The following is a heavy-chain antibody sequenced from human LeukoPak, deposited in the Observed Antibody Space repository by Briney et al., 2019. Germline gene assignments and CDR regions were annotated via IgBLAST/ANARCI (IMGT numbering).Heavy chain of an antibody. D-gene: IGHD2-2*01. CDR3: ARERGDCSSTSCYGFRFDP. Sequence: SGTLSLTCAVSGGSISSGGYSWSWIRQPPGKGLEWIGYIYHSGSTYYNPSLKSRVTISVDRSKNQFSLKLSSVTAADTAVYYCARERGDCSSTSCYGFRFDPWGQGTLVTVSS. CDR2: IYHSGST. V-gene: IGHV4-30-2*01. J-gene: IGHJ5*02. CDR1: GGSISSGGYS.